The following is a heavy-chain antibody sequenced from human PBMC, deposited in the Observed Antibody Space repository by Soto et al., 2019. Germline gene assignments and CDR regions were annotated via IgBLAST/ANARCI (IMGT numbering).Heavy chain of an antibody. CDR2: LYYGGST. V-gene: IGHV4-59*02. CDR1: GGSVSSFF. J-gene: IGHJ4*02. D-gene: IGHD6-19*01. CDR3: ARVRHGWTFFDY. Sequence: SETLSLTCTVSGGSVSSFFWSWIRQPPGRGLEWIGYLYYGGSTHYSPSLKSRVTISVDTSQNQFSLNLMSVTAADTAIYYCARVRHGWTFFDYWSQGTMVT.